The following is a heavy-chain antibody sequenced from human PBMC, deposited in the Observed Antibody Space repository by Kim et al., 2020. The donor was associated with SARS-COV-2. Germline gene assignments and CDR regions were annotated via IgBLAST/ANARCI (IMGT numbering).Heavy chain of an antibody. V-gene: IGHV3-21*01. D-gene: IGHD3-22*01. J-gene: IGHJ6*02. CDR3: ARDRDDSSGYYYYYYGMYV. Sequence: GGSLRLSCAASGFTFSSYSMNWVRQAPGKGLEWVSSISSSSSYIYYADSVKGRFTISRDNAKNSLYLQMNSLRAEDTAVYYCARDRDDSSGYYYYYYGMYVWGQGTTVTVSS. CDR1: GFTFSSYS. CDR2: ISSSSSYI.